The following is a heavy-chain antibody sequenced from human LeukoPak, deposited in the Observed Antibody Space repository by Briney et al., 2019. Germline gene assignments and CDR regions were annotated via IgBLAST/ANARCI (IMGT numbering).Heavy chain of an antibody. CDR1: GFTFSSYA. J-gene: IGHJ4*02. Sequence: GGSLRLSCAASGFTFSSYAMSWVRQAPGKGLEWVSAISGSGGSTYYADSVKGRFTISRDNSKNTLYLQMNSLRAEDTAVYYCAKDPAYYDFWSAYFDYWGQGTLVTVSS. V-gene: IGHV3-23*01. CDR3: AKDPAYYDFWSAYFDY. CDR2: ISGSGGST. D-gene: IGHD3-3*01.